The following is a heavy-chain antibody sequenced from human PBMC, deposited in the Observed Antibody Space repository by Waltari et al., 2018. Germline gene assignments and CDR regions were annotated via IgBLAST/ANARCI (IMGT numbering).Heavy chain of an antibody. Sequence: QVQLVQSGAEVKKPGASVKVSCKASGYTFTSYAMHWVRQAPGQRLEWMGWINAGNGNTKYSQKFQGRVTITRDTSASTAYMELSSLRSEDTAVYYCARPGSYDGGAFDIWGQGTMVTVSS. CDR1: GYTFTSYA. CDR2: INAGNGNT. CDR3: ARPGSYDGGAFDI. V-gene: IGHV1-3*01. J-gene: IGHJ3*02. D-gene: IGHD1-26*01.